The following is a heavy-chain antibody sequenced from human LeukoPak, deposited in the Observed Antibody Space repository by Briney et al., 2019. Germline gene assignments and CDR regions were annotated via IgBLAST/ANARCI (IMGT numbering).Heavy chain of an antibody. Sequence: PSQTLSLTCTVSGDSISAGNYYWSWIRQPAGKGLEWVGRAYDTGGTWHSPSLKDRVTISIDTSKNQSSLNLNSVTAADTAVYFCARIVGSEGYSSGWCDYWGPGILVTVSS. CDR3: ARIVGSEGYSSGWCDY. D-gene: IGHD6-19*01. J-gene: IGHJ4*02. CDR2: AYDTGGT. V-gene: IGHV4-61*02. CDR1: GDSISAGNYY.